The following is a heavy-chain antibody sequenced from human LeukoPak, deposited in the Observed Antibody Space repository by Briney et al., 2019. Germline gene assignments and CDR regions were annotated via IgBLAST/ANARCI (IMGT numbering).Heavy chain of an antibody. D-gene: IGHD2-2*02. J-gene: IGHJ5*02. V-gene: IGHV1-18*01. CDR1: GGTFSSYA. CDR3: ARGGGYCSSTSCYTGIIRGWFDP. Sequence: ASVTVSCKASGGTFSSYAISWVRQAPGQGLEWMGWISAYNGNTNYAQKLQGRVTMTTDTSTSTAYMELRSLRSDDTAVYYCARGGGYCSSTSCYTGIIRGWFDPWGQGTLVIVSS. CDR2: ISAYNGNT.